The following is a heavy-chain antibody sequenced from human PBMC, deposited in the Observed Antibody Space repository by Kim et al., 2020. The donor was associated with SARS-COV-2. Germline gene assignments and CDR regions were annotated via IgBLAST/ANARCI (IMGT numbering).Heavy chain of an antibody. CDR1: GGTFSSYA. V-gene: IGHV1-69*13. CDR2: IIPIFGTA. D-gene: IGHD2-2*01. Sequence: SVKVSCKASGGTFSSYAISWVRQAPGQGLEWMGGIIPIFGTANYAQKFQGRVTITADESTSTAYMELSSLRSEDTAVYYCARGGYCSSTSCYGSYGMDVWGQGTTVTVSS. CDR3: ARGGYCSSTSCYGSYGMDV. J-gene: IGHJ6*02.